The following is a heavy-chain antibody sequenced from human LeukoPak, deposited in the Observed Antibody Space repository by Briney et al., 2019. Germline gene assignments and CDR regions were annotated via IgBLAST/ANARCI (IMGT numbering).Heavy chain of an antibody. Sequence: SETLSLTCAVYGGSFSDHYWSWIRKPPGKGLEWIGDILDSGSTNSNPSLKSRITISVDASKKQFSLNLRSVTAADTAVYYCARGLRYTRFDPWGQGTMVTVSS. V-gene: IGHV4-34*01. CDR2: ILDSGST. J-gene: IGHJ3*01. CDR1: GGSFSDHY. D-gene: IGHD3-9*01. CDR3: ARGLRYTRFDP.